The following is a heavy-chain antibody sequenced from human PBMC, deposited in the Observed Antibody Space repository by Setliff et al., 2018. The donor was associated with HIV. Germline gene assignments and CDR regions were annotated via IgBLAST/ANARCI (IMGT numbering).Heavy chain of an antibody. Sequence: SETLSLTCGVSGYSISSDYCWGWIRQPPGKGLEWIGNMCHGGNNNYYNPSLKSRLTISIDTSENQFSLKLSSVTAADTAVYYCARLSTTSRDFDSWGQGTLVTVSS. V-gene: IGHV4-38-2*01. D-gene: IGHD2-2*01. CDR2: MCHGGNNN. CDR3: ARLSTTSRDFDS. CDR1: GYSISSDYC. J-gene: IGHJ4*02.